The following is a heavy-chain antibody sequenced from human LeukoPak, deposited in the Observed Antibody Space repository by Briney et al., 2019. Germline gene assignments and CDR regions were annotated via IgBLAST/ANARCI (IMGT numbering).Heavy chain of an antibody. CDR3: ARCRQIVLPFEA. J-gene: IGHJ5*02. CDR1: GFTFSSYS. Sequence: GGSLRLSCAASGFTFSSYSMNWVRQAPGKGLEWVSSISSSSSYIYYADSVKGRFTISRDNAKNTLYLQMKRLRVEDKAIYSCARCRQIVLPFEAWGQGTLVTVSS. V-gene: IGHV3-21*04. D-gene: IGHD5/OR15-5a*01. CDR2: ISSSSSYI.